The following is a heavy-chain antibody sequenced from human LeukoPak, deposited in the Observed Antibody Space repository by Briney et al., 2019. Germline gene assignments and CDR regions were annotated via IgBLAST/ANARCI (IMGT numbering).Heavy chain of an antibody. V-gene: IGHV3-30*03. Sequence: PGRSLRLSCAASGLSFSDYGMHWVRQAPGKGLEWVAVISYDGSNKYYADSVKGRFTISRDNSKNTLYLQMNSLRAEDTAVYYCARGWDYYDSSGYYQYYFDYWGQGILVTVSS. D-gene: IGHD3-22*01. CDR3: ARGWDYYDSSGYYQYYFDY. J-gene: IGHJ4*02. CDR2: ISYDGSNK. CDR1: GLSFSDYG.